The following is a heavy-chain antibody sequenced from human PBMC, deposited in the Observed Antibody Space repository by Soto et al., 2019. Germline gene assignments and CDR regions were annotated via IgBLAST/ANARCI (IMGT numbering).Heavy chain of an antibody. D-gene: IGHD3-10*01. CDR2: VNPILSMS. Sequence: QVQLVQSGAEVKKPGSSVKVSCKASGDTFSFYTINWVRQAPGLGLEWMGRVNPILSMSNYAQKFQGRVTMTADKSTSTVYMELRSLRSEDTAFYYWATTYGSRYPAFDYWGQGALFTVSS. CDR3: ATTYGSRYPAFDY. CDR1: GDTFSFYT. V-gene: IGHV1-69*02. J-gene: IGHJ4*02.